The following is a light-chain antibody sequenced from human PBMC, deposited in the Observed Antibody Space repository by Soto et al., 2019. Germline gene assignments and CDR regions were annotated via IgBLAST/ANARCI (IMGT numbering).Light chain of an antibody. CDR3: QQHSQWPIT. CDR2: YIS. Sequence: EIVMTQSPGTLSLSPGETATLSCRASQTIGRNYLAWYQQKPGQAPRLLIYYISTRAADIPARFSGSGSGTDFTLTISSLQSEDSGVYYCQQHSQWPITFGQGTGLEIK. V-gene: IGKV3-15*01. CDR1: QTIGRN. J-gene: IGKJ5*01.